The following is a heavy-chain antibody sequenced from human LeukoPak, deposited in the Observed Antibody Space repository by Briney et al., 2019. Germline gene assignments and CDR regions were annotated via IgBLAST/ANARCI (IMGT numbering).Heavy chain of an antibody. V-gene: IGHV3-7*01. Sequence: PGGSLRLSCAASGFTFSSYWMSWVRQAPGKGLDWVANIKQDGSEKYYVDSVKGRFTISRDNSKNTLYLQMNSLRAEDTAVYYCAKVGSGWTLGFDPWGQGTLVTVSS. CDR3: AKVGSGWTLGFDP. CDR1: GFTFSSYW. D-gene: IGHD6-19*01. J-gene: IGHJ5*02. CDR2: IKQDGSEK.